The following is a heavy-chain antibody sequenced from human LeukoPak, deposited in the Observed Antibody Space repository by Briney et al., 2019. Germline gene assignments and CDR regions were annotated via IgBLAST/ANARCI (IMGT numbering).Heavy chain of an antibody. CDR2: IFSHGET. CDR1: GFTVGNNY. J-gene: IGHJ4*02. Sequence: GGSLRLSCAASGFTVGNNYMNWVRQAPGKGLEWVSLIFSHGETSYADSVKGRFTISRDNSKNTLYLQMTGLRVEDTAVYYCARDPPAVSINTYAWGQGTLVTVSS. V-gene: IGHV3-66*01. CDR3: ARDPPAVSINTYA. D-gene: IGHD2-8*01.